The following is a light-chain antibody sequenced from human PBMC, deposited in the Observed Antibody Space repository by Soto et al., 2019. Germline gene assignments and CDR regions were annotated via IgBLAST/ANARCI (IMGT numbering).Light chain of an antibody. V-gene: IGKV3-20*01. Sequence: ELVLSQSPGTLSLSPGARATLSCRASQSLSSRNLAWYQQKPGQAPRLLIYGASIRATGIPDRFSGSGSETDFTLTISRPEPEDFALYYCHQYDSWTFGQGTKVDIK. CDR1: QSLSSRN. CDR2: GAS. J-gene: IGKJ1*01. CDR3: HQYDSWT.